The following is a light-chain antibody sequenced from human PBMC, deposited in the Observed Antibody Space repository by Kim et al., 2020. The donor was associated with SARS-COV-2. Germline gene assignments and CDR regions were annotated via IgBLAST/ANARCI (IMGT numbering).Light chain of an antibody. Sequence: GQTVTISCSGSSSNIGSNAVNWYQHLPGTAPKVLMYTDNERPSGVPDRFSGSKSGTTASLVISALQSEDEADYYCAAWDDSLSGRVFGGGTQLTVL. J-gene: IGLJ3*02. CDR3: AAWDDSLSGRV. V-gene: IGLV1-44*01. CDR2: TDN. CDR1: SSNIGSNA.